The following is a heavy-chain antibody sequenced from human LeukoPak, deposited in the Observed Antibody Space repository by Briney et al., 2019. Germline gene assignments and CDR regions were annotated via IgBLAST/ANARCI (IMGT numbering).Heavy chain of an antibody. V-gene: IGHV3-53*01. CDR2: IYSGGST. Sequence: GGSLRLSCAASGFTVSSNYMSWVRQAPGKGLEWVSVIYSGGSTYYADSVKGRFTISRDNSKNTLYLQMNSLRAEDTAVYYCASVYGSGSPHFDYWGQGTLVTVSS. D-gene: IGHD3-10*01. CDR1: GFTVSSNY. CDR3: ASVYGSGSPHFDY. J-gene: IGHJ4*02.